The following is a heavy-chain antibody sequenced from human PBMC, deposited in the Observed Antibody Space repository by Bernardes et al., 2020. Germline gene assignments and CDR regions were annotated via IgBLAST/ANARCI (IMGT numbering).Heavy chain of an antibody. V-gene: IGHV3-48*01. CDR2: ISRSGDFI. D-gene: IGHD4-4*01. CDR3: ARDSAYSLDY. J-gene: IGHJ4*02. Sequence: GGSLRLSCAASGFTFSSYSMNWVRQAPGKGLEWVSYISRSGDFIFYADSVKGRFTISRDSAKDSLYLQMSSLRAEDTAVYYCARDSAYSLDYWGQGSLVTVSS. CDR1: GFTFSSYS.